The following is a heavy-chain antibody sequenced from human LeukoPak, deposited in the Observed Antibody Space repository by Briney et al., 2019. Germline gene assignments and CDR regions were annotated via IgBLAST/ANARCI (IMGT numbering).Heavy chain of an antibody. J-gene: IGHJ4*02. CDR3: TRGSLSGSSRDY. Sequence: ASVRVSCKASGYTFTGYDINWVRQATGQGLEWMGRMNPNTGDTGYAQKFQGRVTMTRNTSIDTAYMELSGLRSEDTAVYYCTRGSLSGSSRDYWGQGTLVTVSS. D-gene: IGHD1-26*01. CDR1: GYTFTGYD. V-gene: IGHV1-8*01. CDR2: MNPNTGDT.